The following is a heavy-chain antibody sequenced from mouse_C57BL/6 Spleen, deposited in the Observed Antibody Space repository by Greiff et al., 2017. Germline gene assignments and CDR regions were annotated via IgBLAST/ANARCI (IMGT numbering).Heavy chain of an antibody. Sequence: EVKVVESGGGLVKPGGSLKLSCAASGFTFSDYGMHWVRQAPEKGLEWVADISSGSSTIYYADTVKGRFTISRDNAKNTLFLQMTSLRSEDTAMYYCARQVPYYYGAGGYWGQGTTLTVSS. V-gene: IGHV5-17*01. J-gene: IGHJ2*01. CDR3: ARQVPYYYGAGGY. CDR1: GFTFSDYG. CDR2: ISSGSSTI. D-gene: IGHD1-1*01.